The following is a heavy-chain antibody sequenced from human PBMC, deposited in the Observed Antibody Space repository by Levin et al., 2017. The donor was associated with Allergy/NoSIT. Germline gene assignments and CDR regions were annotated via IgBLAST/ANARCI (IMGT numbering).Heavy chain of an antibody. D-gene: IGHD3-10*01. J-gene: IGHJ4*02. CDR1: GFTFSNNW. CDR3: AGSDYFHY. Sequence: SCVASGFTFSNNWMHWVRQAPGKGLVWVSRISGDVTTTSYADSVKGRFTISRDNAKNTLYLQMNSLRAEDTAVYYCAGSDYFHYWGQGTLVTVSS. V-gene: IGHV3-74*01. CDR2: ISGDVTTT.